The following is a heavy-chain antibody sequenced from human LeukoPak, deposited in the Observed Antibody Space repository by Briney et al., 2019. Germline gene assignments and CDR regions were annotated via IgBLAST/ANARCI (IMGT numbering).Heavy chain of an antibody. V-gene: IGHV3-30*04. J-gene: IGHJ6*03. CDR2: ISYDGSNK. CDR3: ARAPYYHYYMDV. CDR1: GFTFSSYA. Sequence: PGGSLRLSCAASGFTFSSYAMHWVRQAPGKGLEWVAVISYDGSNKYYADSVKGRFTISRDNSKNTLYLQMNSLRAEDTAVYYCARAPYYHYYMDVWGKGTTVTVSS.